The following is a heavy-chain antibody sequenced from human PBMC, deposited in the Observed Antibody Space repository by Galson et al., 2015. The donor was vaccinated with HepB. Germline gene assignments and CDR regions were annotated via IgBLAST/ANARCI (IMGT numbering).Heavy chain of an antibody. Sequence: SLRLSCAASGFTFSSYSMNWVRQAPGKGLEWVSSISSSSSYIYYADSVKGRFTISRDNAKNSLYLQMNSLRAEDTAVYYCGRVYYDFWSGYYMSYYYYYGMDVWGQGTTVTVSS. CDR1: GFTFSSYS. CDR3: GRVYYDFWSGYYMSYYYYYGMDV. D-gene: IGHD3-3*01. CDR2: ISSSSSYI. J-gene: IGHJ6*02. V-gene: IGHV3-21*01.